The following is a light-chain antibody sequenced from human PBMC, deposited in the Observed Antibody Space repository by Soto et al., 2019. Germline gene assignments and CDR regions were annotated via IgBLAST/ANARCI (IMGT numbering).Light chain of an antibody. J-gene: IGKJ2*01. Sequence: DIQMTQSPSTLSASVGDRVTITCRASQSINIWLAWYQQKAGKAPKLLIYDASTLENRVPLRFSCSGSGTEFTLTISVLQPDDFATYYCQQYNTYSYTFGQGTKLEIK. CDR3: QQYNTYSYT. CDR2: DAS. V-gene: IGKV1-5*01. CDR1: QSINIW.